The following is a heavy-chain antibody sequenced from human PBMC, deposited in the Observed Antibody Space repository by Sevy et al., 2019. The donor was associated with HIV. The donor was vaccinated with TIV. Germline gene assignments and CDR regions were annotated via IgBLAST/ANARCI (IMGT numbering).Heavy chain of an antibody. CDR1: GFTFSDYY. D-gene: IGHD3-10*01. Sequence: GGSLRLSCAASGFTFSDYYMTWIRQAPGKGLEWVSYISSSGSSVYYADSVKGRFTISRANAKNSLYLQMYSLRAEDTAVYYCARGGLMVRGIMGGFFDPWGQGTLVTVSS. J-gene: IGHJ5*02. V-gene: IGHV3-11*01. CDR2: ISSSGSSV. CDR3: ARGGLMVRGIMGGFFDP.